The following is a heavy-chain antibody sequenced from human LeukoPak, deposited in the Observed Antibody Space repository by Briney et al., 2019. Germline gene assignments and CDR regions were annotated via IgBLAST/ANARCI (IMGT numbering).Heavy chain of an antibody. CDR3: ARDPWAPLWGVCSGGSCLDY. Sequence: GASVKVSCKASGGTFSSYAISWVRQAPGQGLEWMGWISAYNGNTNYAQKLQGRVTMTTDTSTSTAYMELRSLRSDDTAVYYCARDPWAPLWGVCSGGSCLDYWGQGTLVTVSS. CDR1: GGTFSSYA. D-gene: IGHD2-15*01. J-gene: IGHJ4*02. CDR2: ISAYNGNT. V-gene: IGHV1-18*01.